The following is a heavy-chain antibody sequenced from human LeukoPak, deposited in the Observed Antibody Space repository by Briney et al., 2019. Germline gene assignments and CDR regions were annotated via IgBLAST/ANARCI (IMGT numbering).Heavy chain of an antibody. CDR3: ARKGSMLITKAALDY. D-gene: IGHD2-2*01. Sequence: GASVKVSCKASGGTFSSYAISWVRQAPGQGLEWMGGIIPIFGTANYAQKFQGRVTITADESTSTAYMELSSLRSEDTAVYYCARKGSMLITKAALDYWGQGTLVTVSS. CDR1: GGTFSSYA. J-gene: IGHJ4*02. CDR2: IIPIFGTA. V-gene: IGHV1-69*13.